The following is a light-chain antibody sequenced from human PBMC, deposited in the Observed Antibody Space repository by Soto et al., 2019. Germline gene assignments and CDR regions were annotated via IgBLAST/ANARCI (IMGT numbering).Light chain of an antibody. CDR3: QKYSSVPV. J-gene: IGKJ3*01. CDR2: AAS. V-gene: IGKV1-27*01. CDR1: QDIRNF. Sequence: DIQMTQSPTSLSASVGDRVTITCRASQDIRNFVAWYQQKPGKAPKLLIYAASTLQSGVPSRFSGSGSGTDFTLPINSLQPEYVATYSCQKYSSVPVFGPGTKVEIK.